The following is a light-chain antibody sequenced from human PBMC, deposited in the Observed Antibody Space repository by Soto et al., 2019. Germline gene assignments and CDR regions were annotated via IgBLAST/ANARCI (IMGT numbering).Light chain of an antibody. Sequence: QSVLTQPPSASGSPGQSVTISCTGTSSDVGGYNSVSWYQHHPGKAPTLMIFEVNKRPSGVPDRFSGSKSDNTASLTVYGLQAEDEADYYCSSYAGSNNYVFGTGTKLTV. V-gene: IGLV2-8*01. J-gene: IGLJ1*01. CDR2: EVN. CDR1: SSDVGGYNS. CDR3: SSYAGSNNYV.